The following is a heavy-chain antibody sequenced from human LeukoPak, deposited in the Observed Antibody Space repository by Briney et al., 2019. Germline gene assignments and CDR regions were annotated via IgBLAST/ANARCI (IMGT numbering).Heavy chain of an antibody. Sequence: GGSLRLSCAASGFTFSDYYMSWIRQAPGKGLEWVSYISSSGSTIYYADSVKGRFTISRDNAKNSLYLQMNSLRAEDTAVYYCARDRPFFATYYYDSSGYWGNYWGQGTLVTVSS. D-gene: IGHD3-22*01. CDR3: ARDRPFFATYYYDSSGYWGNY. J-gene: IGHJ4*02. V-gene: IGHV3-11*01. CDR1: GFTFSDYY. CDR2: ISSSGSTI.